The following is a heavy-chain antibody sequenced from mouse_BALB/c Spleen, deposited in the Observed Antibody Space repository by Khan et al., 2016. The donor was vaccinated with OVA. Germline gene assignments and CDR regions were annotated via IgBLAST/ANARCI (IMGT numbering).Heavy chain of an antibody. CDR2: IYPGDGRT. Sequence: QVQLQQSGPELVKPGASVKMSCKASGYTFRTYYIHWVKQRPGQGLEWIGWIYPGDGRTKYNEKFKDKTTLTADKSPSAAYMLLSSLTSEDSAIFFCAISYYGSFGYFDVWGAGTTVTVSS. D-gene: IGHD1-1*01. CDR1: GYTFRTYY. V-gene: IGHV1S56*01. CDR3: AISYYGSFGYFDV. J-gene: IGHJ1*01.